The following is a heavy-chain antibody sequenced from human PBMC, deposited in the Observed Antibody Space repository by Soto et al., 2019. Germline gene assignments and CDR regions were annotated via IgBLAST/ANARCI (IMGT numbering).Heavy chain of an antibody. CDR1: GGLFSSFA. CDR3: ARGGGPYVWFNEF. D-gene: IGHD2-15*01. J-gene: IGHJ4*02. V-gene: IGHV1-69*01. Sequence: QEQLVQSGAEVKKPGSSVKVSCKDSGGLFSSFAISWVRQAPGQGLEWLGGIILVFNTPYYAQKFQGRVTITADESTNTAYMELSSLRSEDTAMYYCARGGGPYVWFNEFWGQGSLVTVSS. CDR2: IILVFNTP.